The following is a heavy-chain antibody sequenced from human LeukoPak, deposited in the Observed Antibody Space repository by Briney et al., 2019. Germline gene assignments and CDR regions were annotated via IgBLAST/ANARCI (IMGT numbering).Heavy chain of an antibody. J-gene: IGHJ6*02. CDR2: IYYSGST. CDR1: GGSISSYY. V-gene: IGHV4-59*01. Sequence: SETLSLSCTVSGGSISSYYWSWIRQPPGKGLEWIGYIYYSGSTNYNPSLKSRVTISVDTSKNQFSLKLSSVTAADTAVYYCARVLTMIVPHEAPYYYGMDVWGRGTTVTVSS. D-gene: IGHD3-22*01. CDR3: ARVLTMIVPHEAPYYYGMDV.